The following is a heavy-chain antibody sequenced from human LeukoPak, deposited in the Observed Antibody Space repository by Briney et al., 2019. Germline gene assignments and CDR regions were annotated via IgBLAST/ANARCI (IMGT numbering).Heavy chain of an antibody. Sequence: SVKVSCKASGGTFSSYAISWVRQAPGQGLEWMGGIIPIFGTANYAQKFQGRVTITTDESTSTAYMELSSLRSEDTAVYYCARVAYYYDSAGLYLNYFYGMDVWGQGTTVTVSS. J-gene: IGHJ6*02. D-gene: IGHD3-22*01. V-gene: IGHV1-69*05. CDR3: ARVAYYYDSAGLYLNYFYGMDV. CDR2: IIPIFGTA. CDR1: GGTFSSYA.